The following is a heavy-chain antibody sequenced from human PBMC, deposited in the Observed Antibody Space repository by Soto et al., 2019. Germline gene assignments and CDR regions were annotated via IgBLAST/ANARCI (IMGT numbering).Heavy chain of an antibody. CDR2: ISYDGSDK. CDR1: GFTFSSYD. CDR3: ARDLRDYYGSYI. Sequence: QMQLVESGGGVVQPGRSLRLSCAASGFTFSSYDMHWVRQAPGKGLEWVAVISYDGSDKYYAGSVKGRFTISRDNSKNTLYLQMSSLRAEDTAVYYCARDLRDYYGSYIWGQGTVVTVSS. J-gene: IGHJ3*02. V-gene: IGHV3-30-3*01. D-gene: IGHD3-10*01.